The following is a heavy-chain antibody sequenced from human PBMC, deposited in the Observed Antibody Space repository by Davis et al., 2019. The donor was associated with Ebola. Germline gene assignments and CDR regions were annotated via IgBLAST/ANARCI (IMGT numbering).Heavy chain of an antibody. Sequence: AASVKVSCKASGGTFSSYAISWVRQAPGQGLEWMGRIIPILGIANYAQKLQGRVTMTTDTSTSTAYMELRSLRSDDTAVYYCARDCSGGSCYAWGYYYGMDVWGQGTTVTVSS. CDR2: IIPILGIA. V-gene: IGHV1-69*04. CDR3: ARDCSGGSCYAWGYYYGMDV. J-gene: IGHJ6*02. CDR1: GGTFSSYA. D-gene: IGHD2-15*01.